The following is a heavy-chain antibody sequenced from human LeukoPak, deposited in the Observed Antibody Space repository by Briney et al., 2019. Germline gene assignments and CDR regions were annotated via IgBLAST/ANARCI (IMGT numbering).Heavy chain of an antibody. J-gene: IGHJ4*02. CDR3: ARFGSGWYFDY. CDR2: IWYDGSNK. V-gene: IGHV3-33*01. CDR1: GFTFSSYG. D-gene: IGHD6-19*01. Sequence: TGGSLRLSCAASGFTFSSYGMHWVRQAPGKGLEWVAVIWYDGSNKYYADSLKGRFTISRDNSKNTLYLQMNSLRAEDTAVYYCARFGSGWYFDYWGQGTLVTVSS.